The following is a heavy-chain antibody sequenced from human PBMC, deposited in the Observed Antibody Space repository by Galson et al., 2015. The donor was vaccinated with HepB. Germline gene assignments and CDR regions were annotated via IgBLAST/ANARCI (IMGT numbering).Heavy chain of an antibody. J-gene: IGHJ4*02. CDR3: ARDRVLVDQDSSGYSGYFVF. CDR2: INPNTGGT. V-gene: IGHV1-2*02. D-gene: IGHD3-22*01. Sequence: SVKVSCKASGYSLTDYYIHWVRQAPGQGLEWMGWINPNTGGTNYAQNFQGRVTMTRDTSTSTAYMELSRLRSDDTAVYYCARDRVLVDQDSSGYSGYFVFWGQGTLVTVSS. CDR1: GYSLTDYY.